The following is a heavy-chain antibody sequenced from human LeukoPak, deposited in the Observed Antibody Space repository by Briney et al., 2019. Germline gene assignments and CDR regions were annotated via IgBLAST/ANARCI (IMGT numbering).Heavy chain of an antibody. Sequence: SGPTLVNPTQTLTLTCTFSGFSLSTSGMCVSWIRQPPGKALEWLARIDWDDDKYYSTSLKTRLTISQDTSKNQVVLTMPNMDPVDTAAYYCARAHSSRGNWFDPWGQGTLVTVSS. J-gene: IGHJ5*02. V-gene: IGHV2-70*11. CDR1: GFSLSTSGMC. CDR3: ARAHSSRGNWFDP. D-gene: IGHD6-13*01. CDR2: IDWDDDK.